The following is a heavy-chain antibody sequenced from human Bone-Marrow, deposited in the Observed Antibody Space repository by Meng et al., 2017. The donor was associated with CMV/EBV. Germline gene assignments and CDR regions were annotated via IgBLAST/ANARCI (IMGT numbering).Heavy chain of an antibody. D-gene: IGHD2-2*03. Sequence: LSCSGSGGSSRSGGYYWSWIRQNPGKGLEWIGYIYYSGSTYYTPSLKSRVTISVDTSKNQFSLKLSSVTAADTAVYYCARARMDYFDYWGQGTLVTVSS. CDR2: IYYSGST. V-gene: IGHV4-31*03. CDR1: GGSSRSGGYY. J-gene: IGHJ4*02. CDR3: ARARMDYFDY.